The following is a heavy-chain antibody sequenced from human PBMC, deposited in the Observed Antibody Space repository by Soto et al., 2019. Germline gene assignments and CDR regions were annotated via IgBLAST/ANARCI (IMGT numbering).Heavy chain of an antibody. CDR1: GGSISSSSYY. V-gene: IGHV4-39*01. J-gene: IGHJ4*02. D-gene: IGHD2-2*01. Sequence: QLQLQESGPGLVKPSETLSLTCTVSGGSISSSSYYWGWIRQPPGKGLEWIGSIYYSGSTYYNPSLRGRVTISVDTSKNLFSRKLSSVTAADTAVYYCARLTRAAALYWGQGTLVTVSS. CDR3: ARLTRAAALY. CDR2: IYYSGST.